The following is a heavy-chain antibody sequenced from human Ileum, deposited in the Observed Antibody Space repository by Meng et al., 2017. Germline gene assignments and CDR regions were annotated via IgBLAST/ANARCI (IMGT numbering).Heavy chain of an antibody. Sequence: GGSLRLSCAASGFTFSNYEINWVRQAPGQGLELISYINPSCTAIYFADSVKGRFTMSRDNAKNSLYLQMSSLRAEDTAVYYCVRDSGSGYSPNESALDIWGQGTMVTVSS. CDR2: INPSCTAI. CDR1: GFTFSNYE. D-gene: IGHD5-12*01. V-gene: IGHV3-48*03. J-gene: IGHJ3*02. CDR3: VRDSGSGYSPNESALDI.